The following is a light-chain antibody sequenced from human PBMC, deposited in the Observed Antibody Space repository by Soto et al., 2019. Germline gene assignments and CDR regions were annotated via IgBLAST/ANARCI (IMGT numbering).Light chain of an antibody. Sequence: QSALXXXXSXXGSXGQSVTISXXXSSSDVGTYDRVSWYQAPPGTAPKLIIXXVHYRPSGVPDRFSGSKSGNTASLTISGLQAEDEADYYCSSYAASTTLLFGGGTKLTVL. CDR1: SSDVGTYDR. CDR2: XVH. V-gene: IGLV2-18*02. CDR3: SSYAASTTLL. J-gene: IGLJ2*01.